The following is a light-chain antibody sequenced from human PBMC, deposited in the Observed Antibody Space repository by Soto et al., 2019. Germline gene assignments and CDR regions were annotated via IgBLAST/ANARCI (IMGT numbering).Light chain of an antibody. Sequence: DIQMTQSPSSLSASVGVRVTITCQASQDISNYLNWYQQKPGKAPKLLIYAASNLETGVPSRFSGSGYGADFTFTISSLPREGISTYYWQQYYKRPRFGGGTKVEIK. CDR1: QDISNY. J-gene: IGKJ4*01. CDR2: AAS. CDR3: QQYYKRPR. V-gene: IGKV1-33*01.